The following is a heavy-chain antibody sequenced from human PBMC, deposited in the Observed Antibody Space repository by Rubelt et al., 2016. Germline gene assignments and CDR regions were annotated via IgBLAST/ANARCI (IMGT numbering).Heavy chain of an antibody. V-gene: IGHV1-2*02. CDR3: ARPRYWNYYGMDV. CDR1: GYTFTGYY. Sequence: GYTFTGYYMHWVRQAPGQGLEWMGWINPNSGGTNYAQKFQGRVTMTRDTSISTAYMEPSRLRSDDTAVYYCARPRYWNYYGMDVWGQGTTVTVSS. J-gene: IGHJ6*02. CDR2: INPNSGGT. D-gene: IGHD2-21*01.